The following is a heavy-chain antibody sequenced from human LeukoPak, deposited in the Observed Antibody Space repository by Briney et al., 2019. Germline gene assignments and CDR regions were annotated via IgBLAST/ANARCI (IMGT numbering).Heavy chain of an antibody. D-gene: IGHD4-23*01. CDR2: THSSGST. CDR3: ARGVPPTIYGGNPKYFGY. Sequence: SETLSLTCTVAGGSISSFYWGWIRQPPGKGVEWIGHTHSSGSTNYNPSLRSRVTISVDTSKNQFSLKLSSVTAANTAVYYCARGVPPTIYGGNPKYFGYWGQGTLVTVSS. CDR1: GGSISSFY. V-gene: IGHV4-59*12. J-gene: IGHJ4*02.